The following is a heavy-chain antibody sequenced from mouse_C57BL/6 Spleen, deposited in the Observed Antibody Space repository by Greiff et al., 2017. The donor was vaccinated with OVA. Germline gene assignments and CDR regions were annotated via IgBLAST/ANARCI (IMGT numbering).Heavy chain of an antibody. CDR1: GYTFTSYW. V-gene: IGHV1-61*01. D-gene: IGHD2-5*01. CDR2: IYPSDSET. Sequence: QVQLKQPGAELVRPGSSVKLSCKASGYTFTSYWMDWVKQRPGQGLEWIGNIYPSDSETHYNQKFKDKATLTVDKSSSTAYMQLSSLTSEDSAVYYCARSAYSNYVGYWGQGTTLTVSS. CDR3: ARSAYSNYVGY. J-gene: IGHJ2*01.